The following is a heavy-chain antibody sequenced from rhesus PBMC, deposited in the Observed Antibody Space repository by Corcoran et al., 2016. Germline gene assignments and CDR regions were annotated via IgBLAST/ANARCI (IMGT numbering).Heavy chain of an antibody. CDR3: ARDRTTVGYFDY. D-gene: IGHD4-29*01. V-gene: IGHV4-73*01. Sequence: QVQLQQWGEGLVKPSETLSLTCAVYGGSISDDYYWSWIRQPPGKGLEWIGYIYGSSWSTNYNPSLRNRFTISQDTSKTQFSLKLSSVTAADTAVYYCARDRTTVGYFDYWGQGVLVTVSS. CDR2: IYGSSWST. CDR1: GGSISDDYY. J-gene: IGHJ4*01.